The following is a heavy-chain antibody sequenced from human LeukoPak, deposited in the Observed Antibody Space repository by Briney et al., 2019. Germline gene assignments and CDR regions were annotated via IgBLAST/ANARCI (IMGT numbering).Heavy chain of an antibody. CDR2: ISSSSSYI. V-gene: IGHV3-21*01. D-gene: IGHD2-15*01. CDR1: GFTFSSYG. J-gene: IGHJ6*02. CDR3: ARYGDSGGYHYYYYYGMDV. Sequence: PGGSLRLSCAASGFTFSSYGMNWVRQAPGKGLEWVSSISSSSSYIYYADSVKGRFTISRDNAKNSLYLQMNSLRAEDTAVYYCARYGDSGGYHYYYYYGMDVWGQGTTVTVSS.